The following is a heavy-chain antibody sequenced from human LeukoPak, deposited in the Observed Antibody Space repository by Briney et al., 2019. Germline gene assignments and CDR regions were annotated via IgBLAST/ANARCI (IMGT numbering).Heavy chain of an antibody. CDR2: ISWNSGSI. CDR1: GFTFDDYA. D-gene: IGHD3-22*01. J-gene: IGHJ4*02. Sequence: GRSLRLSCAASGFTFDDYAMHWVRQAPGKGLEWVSGISWNSGSIGYADSVKCRFTISRDNAKNSLYLQMNSLRAEDTALYYCAKGPSLYDSSGYPNYFDYWGQGTLVTVSS. V-gene: IGHV3-9*01. CDR3: AKGPSLYDSSGYPNYFDY.